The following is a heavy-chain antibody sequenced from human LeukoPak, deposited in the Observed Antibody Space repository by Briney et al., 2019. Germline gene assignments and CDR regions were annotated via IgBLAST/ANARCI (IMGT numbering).Heavy chain of an antibody. V-gene: IGHV3-9*03. CDR3: AKDSRGTYFDY. D-gene: IGHD3-10*01. J-gene: IGHJ4*02. CDR1: GFTFDDYA. Sequence: PGGSLRLSCAASGFTFDDYAIHWVRQAPGKGLEWVSGISWNSGSIGYADSVKGRFTISRDNAKNSLYLQMNSLRAEDMALYYCAKDSRGTYFDYWGQGTLVTVSS. CDR2: ISWNSGSI.